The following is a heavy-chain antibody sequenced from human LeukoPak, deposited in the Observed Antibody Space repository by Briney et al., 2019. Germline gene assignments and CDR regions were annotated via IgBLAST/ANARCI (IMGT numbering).Heavy chain of an antibody. CDR1: GFTFTKYW. V-gene: IGHV3-7*01. J-gene: IGHJ4*02. Sequence: ESLRLSFAASGFTFTKYWMNWGRQDPGEGLGWGANINQDGSERFYVDSVKGRFTISRDNAKNSLYLQMNSLGAEDTAVYYCARGLDCRSTSCYLDTWGQGTLVTVSS. CDR2: INQDGSER. D-gene: IGHD2-2*01. CDR3: ARGLDCRSTSCYLDT.